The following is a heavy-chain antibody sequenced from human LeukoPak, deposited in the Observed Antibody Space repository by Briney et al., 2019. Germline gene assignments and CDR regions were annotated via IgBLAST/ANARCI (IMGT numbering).Heavy chain of an antibody. V-gene: IGHV3-11*01. Sequence: GGSLRLSCAASGFTFSDYYMTWIRQAPGKGLEWIPYITSSGTSTYYPVSVRGRFTISRDNARNSVYLQMKNLRADDTAVYYCARDVGATTSATFDLWGQGTMVTVSS. CDR3: ARDVGATTSATFDL. D-gene: IGHD1-26*01. CDR2: ITSSGTST. CDR1: GFTFSDYY. J-gene: IGHJ3*01.